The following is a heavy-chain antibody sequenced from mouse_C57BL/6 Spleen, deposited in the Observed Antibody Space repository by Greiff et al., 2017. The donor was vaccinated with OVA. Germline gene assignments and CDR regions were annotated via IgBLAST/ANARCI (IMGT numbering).Heavy chain of an antibody. CDR2: IRSKSNNYAT. Sequence: EVKLMESGGGLVQPKGSLKLSCAASGFSFNTYAMNWVRQAPGKGLEWVARIRSKSNNYATYYADSVKDRFTISRDDSESMLYLQMNNLKTEDTAMYYCVRNYYDYDHYAMDYWGQGTSVTVSS. V-gene: IGHV10-1*01. CDR1: GFSFNTYA. D-gene: IGHD2-4*01. CDR3: VRNYYDYDHYAMDY. J-gene: IGHJ4*01.